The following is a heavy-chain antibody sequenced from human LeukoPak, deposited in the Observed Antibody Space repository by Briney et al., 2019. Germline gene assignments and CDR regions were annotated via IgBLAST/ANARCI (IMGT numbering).Heavy chain of an antibody. D-gene: IGHD2-21*01. J-gene: IGHJ4*02. V-gene: IGHV3-23*01. Sequence: PGGSLRLSCTASGFTFSRYAMMWLRQAPGKGLEWVAAIATDATLYADSVKGRFTISRDNAKNSLYLQMNSLRAEDTAVYYCAREFPIMQFLGGQGALVTVSS. CDR2: IATDAT. CDR1: GFTFSRYA. CDR3: AREFPIMQFL.